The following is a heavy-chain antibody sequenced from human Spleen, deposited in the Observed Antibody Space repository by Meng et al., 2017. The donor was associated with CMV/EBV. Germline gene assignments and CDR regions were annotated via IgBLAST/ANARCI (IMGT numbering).Heavy chain of an antibody. CDR3: ARASPDSDWYFDL. V-gene: IGHV4-4*02. Sequence: CVVSAGSLSSSNWWSWVHQPPEQGLEWIGEVSHSGSTNFNPSLTSRVTMSVDKSKNQFSLNLTSVTAADTAVYYCARASPDSDWYFDLWGRGTLVTVS. D-gene: IGHD2-2*01. CDR2: VSHSGST. CDR1: AGSLSSSNW. J-gene: IGHJ2*01.